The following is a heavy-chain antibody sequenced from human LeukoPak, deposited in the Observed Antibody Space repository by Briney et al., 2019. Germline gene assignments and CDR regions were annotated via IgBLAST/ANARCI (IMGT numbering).Heavy chain of an antibody. Sequence: PSETLSLTCTVSGYSISSGYYWGWIRQPPGKGLEWIGSIYHSGSTYYNPSLKSRVTISVDTSKNQFSLKLSSVTAADTAVYYCAREAYCGGDCYSGFDYWGQGTLVTVSS. CDR3: AREAYCGGDCYSGFDY. CDR2: IYHSGST. V-gene: IGHV4-38-2*02. D-gene: IGHD2-21*02. J-gene: IGHJ4*02. CDR1: GYSISSGYY.